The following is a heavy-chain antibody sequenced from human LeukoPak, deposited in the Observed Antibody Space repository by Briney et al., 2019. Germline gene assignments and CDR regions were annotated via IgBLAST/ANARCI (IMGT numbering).Heavy chain of an antibody. CDR2: INPSGGST. D-gene: IGHD6-13*01. J-gene: IGHJ4*02. V-gene: IGHV1-46*01. CDR1: GYTFTNYY. CDR3: ARGGRAGVVWGYSDY. Sequence: ASVKVSCKASGYTFTNYYIHWARQAPGRGLEWMGIINPSGGSTSYAQRFQGRVTMTSDTSTSTVYMDLSSLTSEDTAVYYCARGGRAGVVWGYSDYWGQGTLVTVPS.